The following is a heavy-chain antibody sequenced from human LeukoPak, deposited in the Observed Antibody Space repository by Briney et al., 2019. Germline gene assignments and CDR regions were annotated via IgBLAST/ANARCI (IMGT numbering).Heavy chain of an antibody. J-gene: IGHJ4*02. V-gene: IGHV4-30-4*01. CDR3: ARGTWSSSIDY. D-gene: IGHD6-6*01. CDR2: IYYSGST. Sequence: PSETLSLTCTVSGGSISSGDYYWSWIRQPPGKGLEWIGYIYYSGSTYYNPSLKSRLTTSGDTSKNQFSLRLSSVTAADTAVYYCARGTWSSSIDYWGQGTLVTVSS. CDR1: GGSISSGDYY.